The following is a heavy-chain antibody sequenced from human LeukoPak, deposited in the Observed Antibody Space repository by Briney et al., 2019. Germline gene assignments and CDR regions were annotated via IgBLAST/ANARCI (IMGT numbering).Heavy chain of an antibody. D-gene: IGHD3-10*01. Sequence: PSETLSLTCTVSGGSISSYYWSWIRQPPGKGLEWIGYIYYSGSTNYNPSLKSRVTISVDTSKNQFSLKLSSVTAADTAVYYCAREAPYYYGSGSHPEFDYWGQGTLVTVSS. V-gene: IGHV4-59*01. CDR2: IYYSGST. CDR3: AREAPYYYGSGSHPEFDY. CDR1: GGSISSYY. J-gene: IGHJ4*02.